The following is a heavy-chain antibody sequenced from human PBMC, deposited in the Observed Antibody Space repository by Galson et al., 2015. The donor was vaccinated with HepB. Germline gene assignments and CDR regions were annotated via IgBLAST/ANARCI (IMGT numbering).Heavy chain of an antibody. D-gene: IGHD4-17*01. V-gene: IGHV3-21*01. J-gene: IGHJ4*02. Sequence: SLRLSCAASGFTFSSYSMNWVRQTPGKGLEWVSSISSSSSYIYYADSVKGRFTISRDNAKNSLYLQMNSLRAEDTAVYYCARTHDYGNTGVDYWGQGTLVTVSS. CDR2: ISSSSSYI. CDR3: ARTHDYGNTGVDY. CDR1: GFTFSSYS.